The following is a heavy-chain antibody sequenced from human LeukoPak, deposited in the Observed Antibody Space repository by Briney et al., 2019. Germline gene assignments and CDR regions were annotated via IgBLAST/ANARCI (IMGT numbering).Heavy chain of an antibody. CDR1: GFTFSSYA. Sequence: GSLRLSCAASGFTFSSYAMSWVRQAPGKGLEWVSAISGSGGSTYYADSVKGRFTISRVNSKNTLYLQMNSLRAEDTAVYYCAKPGSSTRNYFDYWGQGTLVTVSS. CDR2: ISGSGGST. J-gene: IGHJ4*02. CDR3: AKPGSSTRNYFDY. V-gene: IGHV3-23*01. D-gene: IGHD2-15*01.